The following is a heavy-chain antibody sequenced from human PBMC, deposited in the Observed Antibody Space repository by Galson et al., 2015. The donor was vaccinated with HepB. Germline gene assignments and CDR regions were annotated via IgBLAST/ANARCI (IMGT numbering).Heavy chain of an antibody. CDR3: ARDRWPCGGDCSPFDY. V-gene: IGHV1-46*01. CDR1: GYTFTSYY. Sequence: SVKVSCKASGYTFTSYYMHWVRQAPGQGLEWMGIINPSGGSTSYAQKFQGRVTMTRDTSTSTVYMELSSLRSEDTAVYYCARDRWPCGGDCSPFDYWGQGTLVTVSS. J-gene: IGHJ4*02. CDR2: INPSGGST. D-gene: IGHD2-21*02.